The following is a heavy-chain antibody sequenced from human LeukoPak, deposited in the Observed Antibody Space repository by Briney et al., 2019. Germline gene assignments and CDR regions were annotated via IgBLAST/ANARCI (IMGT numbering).Heavy chain of an antibody. D-gene: IGHD4-17*01. CDR1: GFTFSSYW. V-gene: IGHV3-74*01. J-gene: IGHJ6*03. CDR2: INSDGSST. Sequence: PGGSLRLSCAASGFTFSSYWMHWVRQAPGKGLVWVSRINSDGSSTSYADSVKGRFTISRDNAKNTLYLQMNSLRAEDTAVYYCARVSYGDYGYYYMDVWGKGTTVTVSS. CDR3: ARVSYGDYGYYYMDV.